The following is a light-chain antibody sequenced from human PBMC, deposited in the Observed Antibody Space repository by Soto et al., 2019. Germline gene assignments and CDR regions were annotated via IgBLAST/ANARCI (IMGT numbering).Light chain of an antibody. V-gene: IGKV3-11*01. J-gene: IGKJ2*02. CDR2: DAY. CDR3: QQRAKWPST. CDR1: QSVDRY. Sequence: EVVLTQSPDTLSLSPGETATLSCRASQSVDRYVAWYQKVGQAPRLLIYDAYTRATGVGARFAGSGSATDFSLTITSLEPEDFAVYYCQQRAKWPSTFGPGTKVEMK.